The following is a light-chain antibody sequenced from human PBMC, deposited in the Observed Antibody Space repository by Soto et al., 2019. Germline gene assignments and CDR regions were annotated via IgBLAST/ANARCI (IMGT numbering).Light chain of an antibody. Sequence: QSVLTQPPSVSGAPGQRVSISCTGSTSNIGAPYDVHWYQHLPGTAPKLLIYGDNNRPSGVPDRFSGSKSGTSASLAITGLQAEDEGDYYCQSYDSTLDARYVFGTGTKLTVL. V-gene: IGLV1-40*01. CDR2: GDN. CDR3: QSYDSTLDARYV. CDR1: TSNIGAPYD. J-gene: IGLJ1*01.